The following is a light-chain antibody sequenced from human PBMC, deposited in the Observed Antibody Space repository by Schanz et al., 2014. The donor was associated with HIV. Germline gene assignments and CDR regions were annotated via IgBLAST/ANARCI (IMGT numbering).Light chain of an antibody. CDR1: SSDVGGYKY. V-gene: IGLV2-11*01. Sequence: QSVLTQPRSVSGSPGQSVTISCTGTSSDVGGYKYVSWYQQYPGRAPKLMIYDVSKRPAGVPDRFSGSKSGNTASLTISGPQAEDEADYYCQSYDSSLSVVVFGGGTKVTVL. J-gene: IGLJ2*01. CDR3: QSYDSSLSVVV. CDR2: DVS.